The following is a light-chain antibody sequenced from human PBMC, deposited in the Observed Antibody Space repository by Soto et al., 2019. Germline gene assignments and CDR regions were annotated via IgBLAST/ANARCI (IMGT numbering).Light chain of an antibody. V-gene: IGKV1-27*01. Sequence: DIQRTQSPSSLSASVGDRVTITCLASQGMSDYLAWYEQIPGKVPKLLISAASTLQSGVPSRFSGSGSGTDFTLTISSLQPEDVATYYCQKYTNVPAFGGGTKVEIK. CDR3: QKYTNVPA. J-gene: IGKJ4*01. CDR2: AAS. CDR1: QGMSDY.